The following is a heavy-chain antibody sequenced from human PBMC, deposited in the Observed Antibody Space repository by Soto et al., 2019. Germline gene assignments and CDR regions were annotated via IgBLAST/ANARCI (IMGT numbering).Heavy chain of an antibody. CDR3: ARASSSSSPYYYYGMDV. J-gene: IGHJ6*02. CDR2: IIPIFGTA. V-gene: IGHV1-69*06. D-gene: IGHD6-6*01. CDR1: GGTFSSYA. Sequence: GASVKVSCKASGGTFSSYAISWVRQAPGQGLEWMGGIIPIFGTANYAQKFQGRVTITADTSTSTAYMELSSLRSEDTAVYYCARASSSSSPYYYYGMDVWGQGTTVTVSS.